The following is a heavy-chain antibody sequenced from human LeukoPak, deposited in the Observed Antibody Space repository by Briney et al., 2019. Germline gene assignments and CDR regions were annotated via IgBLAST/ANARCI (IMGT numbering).Heavy chain of an antibody. CDR1: GGSISSGGYY. CDR2: IYYSGST. D-gene: IGHD1-1*01. V-gene: IGHV4-39*07. Sequence: SETLSLTCTVSGGSISSGGYYWGWIRQPPGKGLEWIGSIYYSGSTHYNPSLKSRVTMSVDTSKNQFSLKLNSVTAADTAVYFCARQRGTALSYWSQGTLVTVSS. CDR3: ARQRGTALSY. J-gene: IGHJ4*02.